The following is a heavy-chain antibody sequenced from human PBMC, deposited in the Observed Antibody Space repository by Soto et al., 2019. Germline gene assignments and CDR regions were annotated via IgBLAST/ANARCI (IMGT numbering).Heavy chain of an antibody. CDR2: IVVGSGNT. Sequence: ASVKVSCKASGFTFTSSAVQWVRQARGQRLEWIGWIVVGSGNTNYAQKFQERVTITRDMSTSTAYMELSSLRSEDTAVYYCARGAGYSYGFYFDYWAQGTLVTVSS. D-gene: IGHD5-18*01. CDR1: GFTFTSSA. J-gene: IGHJ4*02. CDR3: ARGAGYSYGFYFDY. V-gene: IGHV1-58*01.